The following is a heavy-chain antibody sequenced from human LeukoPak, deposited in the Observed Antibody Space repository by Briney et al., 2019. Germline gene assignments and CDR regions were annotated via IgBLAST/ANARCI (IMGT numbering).Heavy chain of an antibody. CDR2: IYPGDSDT. J-gene: IGHJ6*02. Sequence: GGSLRLSCAASGFTFDDYTMHWVRQAPGKGLEWMGIIYPGDSDTRYSPSFQGQVTISADKSISTAYLQWSSLKASDTAMYYCARRYFDIYGMDVWGQGTTVTVSS. D-gene: IGHD3-9*01. V-gene: IGHV5-51*01. CDR1: GFTFDDYT. CDR3: ARRYFDIYGMDV.